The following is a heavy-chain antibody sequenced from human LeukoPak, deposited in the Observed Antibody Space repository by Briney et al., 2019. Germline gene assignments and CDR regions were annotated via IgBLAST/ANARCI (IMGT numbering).Heavy chain of an antibody. J-gene: IGHJ4*02. Sequence: GGSLRLSCEASGFTFSSYGMSWVRQAPGKGLEWVSAISGSGGSTYYADSVKGRFTISRDNSKNTLYLHMNSLRAEDTAVYYCAKGYYYDNSGESYFDYWGQGTLVTVSS. D-gene: IGHD3-22*01. CDR3: AKGYYYDNSGESYFDY. CDR2: ISGSGGST. CDR1: GFTFSSYG. V-gene: IGHV3-23*01.